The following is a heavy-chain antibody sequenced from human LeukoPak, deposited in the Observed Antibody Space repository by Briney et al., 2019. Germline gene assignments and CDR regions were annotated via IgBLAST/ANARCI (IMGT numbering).Heavy chain of an antibody. V-gene: IGHV4-59*01. CDR1: GGSISSYY. CDR2: IYYSGST. D-gene: IGHD6-13*01. J-gene: IGHJ4*02. CDR3: AREQQLVRSIDY. Sequence: SQTLSLTCTVSGGSISSYYWSWIRQPPGKGLEWIGYIYYSGSTNYNPSLKSRVTISVDTSKNQFSLKLSSVTAADTAVYYCAREQQLVRSIDYWGQGTLVTVSS.